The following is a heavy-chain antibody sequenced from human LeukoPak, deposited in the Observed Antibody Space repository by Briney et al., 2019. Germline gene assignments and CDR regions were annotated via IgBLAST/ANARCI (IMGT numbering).Heavy chain of an antibody. J-gene: IGHJ5*02. D-gene: IGHD2-15*01. V-gene: IGHV4-61*02. CDR2: IYTSGST. CDR1: GGSISSGSYY. Sequence: SETLSLTCTVSGGSISSGSYYWSWIRQPAGKGLEWIGRIYTSGSTNYNPSLKSRVTISVDTSKNQFSLKLSSVTAADTAVYYCASVVVVAATHWFDPWGQGTLVTVSS. CDR3: ASVVVVAATHWFDP.